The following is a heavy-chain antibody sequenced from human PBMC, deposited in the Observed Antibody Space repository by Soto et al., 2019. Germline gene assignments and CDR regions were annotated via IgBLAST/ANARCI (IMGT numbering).Heavy chain of an antibody. CDR3: AHRVLRAVFGFVTTTAIDFDF. V-gene: IGHV2-5*02. CDR2: IYWDDDK. Sequence: QITLNESGPTVVKPTETLTLTCTFSGFSLTTSGVGVGWVRQSPGKAPEWLAFIYWDDDKRYSTSLKSRLTITKDTSKHQVVLTMANVDPADTATYYCAHRVLRAVFGFVTTTAIDFDFWGQGTPVVVSS. D-gene: IGHD3-3*01. CDR1: GFSLTTSGVG. J-gene: IGHJ4*02.